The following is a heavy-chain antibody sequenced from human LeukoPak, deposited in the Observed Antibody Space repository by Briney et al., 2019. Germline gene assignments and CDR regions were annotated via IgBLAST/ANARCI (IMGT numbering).Heavy chain of an antibody. CDR3: ARGGVNPHPWELLPSDAFDI. CDR1: GYTFTSYG. D-gene: IGHD1-26*01. Sequence: GASVKVSCKASGYTFTSYGISWVRQAPGQGLEWMGWISAYNGNTNYAQKLQGRVTMTTDTSTSTAYMELRSLRSDDTAVYYCARGGVNPHPWELLPSDAFDIWGQGTMVTVSS. V-gene: IGHV1-18*01. CDR2: ISAYNGNT. J-gene: IGHJ3*02.